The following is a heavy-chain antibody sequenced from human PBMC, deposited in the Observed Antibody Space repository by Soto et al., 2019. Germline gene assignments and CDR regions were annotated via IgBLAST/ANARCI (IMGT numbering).Heavy chain of an antibody. CDR3: ARGRSSYYGSGSYVAYWFDP. CDR1: GGSFSGYY. CDR2: INHSGST. D-gene: IGHD3-10*01. V-gene: IGHV4-34*01. J-gene: IGHJ5*02. Sequence: SETLSLTCAVYGGSFSGYYWSWIRQPPGKGLEWIGEINHSGSTNYNPSLKSRVTISVDTSKNQFSLKLSSVTAADTAVYYCARGRSSYYGSGSYVAYWFDPWGQGTLVTVSS.